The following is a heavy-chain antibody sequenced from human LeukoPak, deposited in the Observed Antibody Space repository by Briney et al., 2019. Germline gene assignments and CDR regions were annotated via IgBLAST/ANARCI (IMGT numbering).Heavy chain of an antibody. D-gene: IGHD4-11*01. V-gene: IGHV3-23*01. CDR3: AKGFYSFGRGFFDS. Sequence: GGSLRLSCVASGFSFNHYAMNWVRQAPGKGLEWVSGFSGSGGSTYSTDSVKGRFTISRDNSKRTVYLQMNSLRVDDSALYYCAKGFYSFGRGFFDSWGRGTLVTVSS. J-gene: IGHJ4*02. CDR2: FSGSGGST. CDR1: GFSFNHYA.